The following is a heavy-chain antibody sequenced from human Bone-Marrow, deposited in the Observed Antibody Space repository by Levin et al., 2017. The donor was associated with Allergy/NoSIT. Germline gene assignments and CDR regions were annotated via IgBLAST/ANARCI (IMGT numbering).Heavy chain of an antibody. D-gene: IGHD1-26*01. Sequence: GGSLRLSCAASGFSFKNSGMLWVRQAPGKGLEWVAVIWFDGNKKYYADSVKGRFTISRDNSKNTHYLQMNSLRAEDTAVYYCTRDRGEWGQFYFDYWGQGILVTVSS. CDR1: GFSFKNSG. CDR2: IWFDGNKK. CDR3: TRDRGEWGQFYFDY. V-gene: IGHV3-33*01. J-gene: IGHJ4*02.